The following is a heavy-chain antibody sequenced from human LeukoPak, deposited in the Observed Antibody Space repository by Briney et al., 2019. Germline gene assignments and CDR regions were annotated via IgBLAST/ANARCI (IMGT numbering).Heavy chain of an antibody. D-gene: IGHD3-10*01. CDR3: ASPSRDGDYSDY. CDR2: IYYSGST. Sequence: SETLSLTCTVSGGSISSSSYYWGWIRQPPGKGLEWIGSIYYSGSTYYNPSLKSRVTISVDTSKNQFSLKLSSVTAADTAVYYCASPSRDGDYSDYWGQGTLVTVSS. J-gene: IGHJ4*02. CDR1: GGSISSSSYY. V-gene: IGHV4-39*01.